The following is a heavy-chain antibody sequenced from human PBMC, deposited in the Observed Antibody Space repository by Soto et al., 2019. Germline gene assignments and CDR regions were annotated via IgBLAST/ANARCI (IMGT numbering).Heavy chain of an antibody. Sequence: EVQLLESGGGLVQPGGSLRLSCAASGFTFSNYAMTWVRQAPGKGLEWVSSVSASGDTYYADSVRGRFMISRDNSKSTLSLQISRLRTADTAVYYCAKPGSWQWRCCADFGVWGRGAMVTVSS. CDR2: VSASGDT. CDR3: AKPGSWQWRCCADFGV. V-gene: IGHV3-23*01. J-gene: IGHJ3*01. D-gene: IGHD6-19*01. CDR1: GFTFSNYA.